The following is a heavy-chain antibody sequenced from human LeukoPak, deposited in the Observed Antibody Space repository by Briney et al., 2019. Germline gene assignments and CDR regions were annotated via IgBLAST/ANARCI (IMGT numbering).Heavy chain of an antibody. V-gene: IGHV4-30-2*01. D-gene: IGHD2-2*02. CDR1: GGSISSGGYS. J-gene: IGHJ4*02. CDR3: ARVTYCSSTSCYSYFDY. CDR2: IYHSGST. Sequence: SETLTLTCAASGGSISSGGYSWSWIRQPPGKGLEWIGYIYHSGSTYYNPSLKSRVTISVDRSKNQFSLKLSSVTAADTAVYYCARVTYCSSTSCYSYFDYWGQGTLVTVSS.